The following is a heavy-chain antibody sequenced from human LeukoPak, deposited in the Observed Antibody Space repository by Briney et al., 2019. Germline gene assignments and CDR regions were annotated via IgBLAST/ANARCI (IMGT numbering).Heavy chain of an antibody. CDR3: AKDQEDIVVVVAATQSFDP. V-gene: IGHV3-23*01. J-gene: IGHJ5*02. D-gene: IGHD2-15*01. CDR1: GFTFSSYA. Sequence: GGSLRLSCAASGFTFSSYAMGWVSPAPGKGLEWVSAFSGSGGRTYYADSVKGRFTISRDNSKNTLYLQMNSLRAEDTAVYYCAKDQEDIVVVVAATQSFDPWGQGTLVTVSS. CDR2: FSGSGGRT.